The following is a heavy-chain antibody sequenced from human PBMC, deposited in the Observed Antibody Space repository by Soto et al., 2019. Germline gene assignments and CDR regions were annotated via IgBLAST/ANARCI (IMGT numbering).Heavy chain of an antibody. CDR2: IYYSGST. Sequence: PSETQSLTCTVSGGSSSSYYWTWIRQTPGKGLEWIGYIYYSGSTNYTPSLKSRVTISVDTSKNQFSLKLSSVTAADTAVYYCARAWGCSSTRCYAGRSDYWGQGTLVTVSS. CDR3: ARAWGCSSTRCYAGRSDY. J-gene: IGHJ4*02. D-gene: IGHD2-2*01. CDR1: GGSSSSYY. V-gene: IGHV4-59*01.